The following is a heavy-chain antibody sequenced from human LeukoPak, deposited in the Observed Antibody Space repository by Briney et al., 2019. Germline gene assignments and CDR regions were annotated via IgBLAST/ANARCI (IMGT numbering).Heavy chain of an antibody. J-gene: IGHJ4*02. CDR3: VREFQAGVTDIDY. CDR2: IKDDGSEQ. V-gene: IGHV3-7*01. Sequence: GGSLRLSCEVSGFIFRRHWMSWVRQAPGKGLEWVGNIKDDGSEQYYGDSLRGRFTISRDNARDLLYLQMNRLRAEDTAVYFCVREFQAGVTDIDYWGQGTLVTVSS. CDR1: GFIFRRHW. D-gene: IGHD2-8*01.